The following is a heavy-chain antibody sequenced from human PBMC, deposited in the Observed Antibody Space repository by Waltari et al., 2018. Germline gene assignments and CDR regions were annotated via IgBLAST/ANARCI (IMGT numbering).Heavy chain of an antibody. Sequence: QVQLQESGPGLVKPSETLSLTCTVSGGSISSHYWSWIRQPPGKGLEWIGYIYYSGSTNYNPSRKSRVTIAVDTSKNQFSLKLSSVTAAYTAVYYCAREGYYRWFDPWGQGTLVTVSS. D-gene: IGHD3-10*01. V-gene: IGHV4-59*11. J-gene: IGHJ5*02. CDR3: AREGYYRWFDP. CDR1: GGSISSHY. CDR2: IYYSGST.